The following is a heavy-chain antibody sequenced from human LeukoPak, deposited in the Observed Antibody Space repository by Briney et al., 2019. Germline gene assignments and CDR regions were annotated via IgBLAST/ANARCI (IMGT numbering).Heavy chain of an antibody. CDR1: GGSITTYY. J-gene: IGHJ4*02. Sequence: NPSETLSLTCTVSGGSITTYYWSWIRQPPGKGLEWIGYIYDSGTTNYNLSLKSRVTISVDTSKNQFSLKLTSVTAADTAVYYCARAISGYCDGTSCYRVFDYWGQGTLVTVSS. D-gene: IGHD2-2*02. V-gene: IGHV4-59*01. CDR3: ARAISGYCDGTSCYRVFDY. CDR2: IYDSGTT.